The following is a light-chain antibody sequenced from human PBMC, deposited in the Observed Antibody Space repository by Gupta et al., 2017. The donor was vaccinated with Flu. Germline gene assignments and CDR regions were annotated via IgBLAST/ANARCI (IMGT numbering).Light chain of an antibody. Sequence: GQTARITCSGDALPKKYAYWYQQKAGQAPVLIIYEDRKRPSGIPERFSGYSAGTMATLNISGAQVEDEADDYCYSTDTSGNHRVFGGGTNLTVL. CDR2: EDR. CDR1: ALPKKY. V-gene: IGLV3-10*01. J-gene: IGLJ3*02. CDR3: YSTDTSGNHRV.